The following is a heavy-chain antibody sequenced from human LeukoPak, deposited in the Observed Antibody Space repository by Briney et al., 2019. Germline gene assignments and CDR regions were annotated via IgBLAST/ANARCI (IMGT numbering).Heavy chain of an antibody. CDR3: ARCFSGSTPNHMDV. Sequence: ASVEVSCKASGYTFTGYYMHWVRQAPGQGLEWMGWINPNSGGTNYAQKFQGRVTMTRDTSISTAYMELSRLRSDDTAVYYCARCFSGSTPNHMDVWGKGTTVTVSS. D-gene: IGHD3-10*01. J-gene: IGHJ6*03. CDR1: GYTFTGYY. V-gene: IGHV1-2*02. CDR2: INPNSGGT.